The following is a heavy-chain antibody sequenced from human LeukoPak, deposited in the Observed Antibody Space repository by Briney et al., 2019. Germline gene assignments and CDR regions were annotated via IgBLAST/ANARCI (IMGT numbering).Heavy chain of an antibody. Sequence: GGSLRLSCAASGFTFSSYWMSWVRQTPGKGLEWVANIKQDGSEKYYVDSVKGRFTISRDNAKNSLYLQMNSLRAEDTAVYYCARVVPNGDPDYWGQGTLVTVSS. CDR3: ARVVPNGDPDY. D-gene: IGHD2-21*02. V-gene: IGHV3-7*01. J-gene: IGHJ4*02. CDR1: GFTFSSYW. CDR2: IKQDGSEK.